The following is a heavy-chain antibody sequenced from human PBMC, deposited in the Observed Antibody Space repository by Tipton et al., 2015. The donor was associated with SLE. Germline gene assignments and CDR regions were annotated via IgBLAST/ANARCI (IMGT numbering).Heavy chain of an antibody. CDR3: ARGPGVFDY. J-gene: IGHJ4*02. CDR1: GGSFSGYY. D-gene: IGHD3-10*01. V-gene: IGHV4-34*01. Sequence: TLSLTCAVYGGSFSGYYWSWIRQPPGKGLEWIGEINHSGSTNYNPSLKSRVTISVDTSKNQFSLKLSSVTAADPAVYYCARGPGVFDYWGQGTLVTVSS. CDR2: INHSGST.